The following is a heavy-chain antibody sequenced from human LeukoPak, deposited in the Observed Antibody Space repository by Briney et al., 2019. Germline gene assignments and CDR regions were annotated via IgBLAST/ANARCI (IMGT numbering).Heavy chain of an antibody. J-gene: IGHJ5*01. CDR1: GVTFQNDA. Sequence: GGSLRLSCAASGVTFQNDAMYWVRQAPGKGLEWVSLIIGDGDTIAYSDSVKGRFTISRDNRKDSLYLQMKSLRSEDTTVYYCVKDGGNIYSWFDPWGQGTLVTVSS. V-gene: IGHV3-43*02. CDR3: VKDGGNIYSWFDP. CDR2: IIGDGDTI. D-gene: IGHD3-16*01.